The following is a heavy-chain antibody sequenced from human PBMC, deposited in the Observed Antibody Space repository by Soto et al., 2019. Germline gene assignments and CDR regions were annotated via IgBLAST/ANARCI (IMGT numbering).Heavy chain of an antibody. Sequence: GGSLRLSCAASGFTFNNAWMNWVRQAPGKGLELVGGIKSKTDGGTTDYAAPVKGRFTISRDDSKNTLYLQMNSLKTEDTAVYYCTTLSVRYSSGFPWGQGTLFTVSS. D-gene: IGHD6-19*01. CDR3: TTLSVRYSSGFP. V-gene: IGHV3-15*07. CDR2: IKSKTDGGTT. J-gene: IGHJ5*02. CDR1: GFTFNNAW.